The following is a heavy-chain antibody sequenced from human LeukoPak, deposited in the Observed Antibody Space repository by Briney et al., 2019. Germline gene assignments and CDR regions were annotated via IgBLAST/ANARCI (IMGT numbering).Heavy chain of an antibody. Sequence: GWSMRLSCSACRFSFSSYAMHLVRQAPGKGLEYVSSISSNGGSTYYADSVKGRFTISRDNSKNTLYLQMSSLRAEDTAVYYCVKGSGIDYWGQGTLVTVSS. CDR1: RFSFSSYA. V-gene: IGHV3-64D*06. CDR3: VKGSGIDY. J-gene: IGHJ4*02. CDR2: ISSNGGST.